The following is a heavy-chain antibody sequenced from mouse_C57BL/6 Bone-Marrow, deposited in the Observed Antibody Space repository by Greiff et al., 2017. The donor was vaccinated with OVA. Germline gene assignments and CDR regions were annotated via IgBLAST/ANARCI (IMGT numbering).Heavy chain of an antibody. CDR3: ARCYYGSSYGAMDY. D-gene: IGHD1-1*01. CDR2: INPYNGGT. Sequence: EVQLQQSGPVLVKPGASVKMSCKASGYTFTDYYMNWVKQSHGKSLEWIGVINPYNGGTSYNQKFKGKATLTVDKSSSTAYMELNSLTSEDSAVYYCARCYYGSSYGAMDYWGQGTSVTVSS. J-gene: IGHJ4*01. CDR1: GYTFTDYY. V-gene: IGHV1-19*01.